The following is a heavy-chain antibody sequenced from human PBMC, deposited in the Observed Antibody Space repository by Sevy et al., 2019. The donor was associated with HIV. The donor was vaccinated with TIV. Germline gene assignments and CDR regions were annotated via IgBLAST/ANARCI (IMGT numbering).Heavy chain of an antibody. Sequence: GGFLRLSCAASGLTFSSYWMTWVRQAPGKGLEWVANINQGGSQEYYVDSVKGRFTISRDNAKNSLYLQINSLSAEDSAVYYCATILLTGIPAEYFQHWGQGTLVTVSS. D-gene: IGHD7-27*01. CDR3: ATILLTGIPAEYFQH. CDR1: GLTFSSYW. V-gene: IGHV3-7*01. CDR2: INQGGSQE. J-gene: IGHJ1*01.